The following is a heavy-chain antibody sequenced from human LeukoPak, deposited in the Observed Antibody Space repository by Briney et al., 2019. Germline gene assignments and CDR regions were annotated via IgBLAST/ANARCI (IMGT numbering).Heavy chain of an antibody. CDR2: ISSSSSYI. J-gene: IGHJ4*02. Sequence: AGGSLRLSCAASGFTFSSYSTNWVRQAPGKGLEWVSSISSSSSYIYYADSVKGRFTISRDNAKNSLYLQMNSLRAEDTALYYCAKDEGPYYYGSGSSQPSWGQGTLVTVSS. D-gene: IGHD3-10*01. V-gene: IGHV3-21*04. CDR1: GFTFSSYS. CDR3: AKDEGPYYYGSGSSQPS.